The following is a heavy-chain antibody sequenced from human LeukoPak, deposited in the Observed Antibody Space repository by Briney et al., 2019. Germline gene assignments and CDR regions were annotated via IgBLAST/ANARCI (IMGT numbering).Heavy chain of an antibody. Sequence: KPSETLSLTCTVSGGSISSYYWSWIRQPPGKGLEWIGYIYYSGSTNYNPSLKSRVTISVDTSKNQFSLKLSSVTAADTAVYYCARHGPLGQLQAFDIWGQGTMVIVSS. CDR3: ARHGPLGQLQAFDI. J-gene: IGHJ3*02. CDR1: GGSISSYY. V-gene: IGHV4-59*08. D-gene: IGHD6-13*01. CDR2: IYYSGST.